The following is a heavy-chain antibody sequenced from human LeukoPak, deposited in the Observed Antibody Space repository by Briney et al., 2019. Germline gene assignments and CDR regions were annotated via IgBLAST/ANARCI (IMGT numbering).Heavy chain of an antibody. Sequence: PGRSLRLSCAASGFTFSSHAIHWVRQAPGKGLEWVAVISYDGSNKYYADSVKGRFTISRDNSKNTLYLQMNSLRAEDTAVYYCARDPGTGRFGYSGYDYGDYFDYWGQGTLVTVSS. CDR1: GFTFSSHA. CDR2: ISYDGSNK. V-gene: IGHV3-30*04. D-gene: IGHD5-12*01. CDR3: ARDPGTGRFGYSGYDYGDYFDY. J-gene: IGHJ4*02.